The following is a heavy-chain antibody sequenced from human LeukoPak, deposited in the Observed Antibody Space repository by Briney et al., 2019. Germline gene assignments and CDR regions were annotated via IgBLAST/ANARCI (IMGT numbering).Heavy chain of an antibody. Sequence: GGSLRLSCAASGFTFSSYRMNWVRQAPGKGLEWVSSISSSSSYIYYADSVKGRFTISRDNAKNSLYLQMNSLRAEDTAVYYCARDCNLAGYCYYGMDVWGQGTTVTVSS. CDR1: GFTFSSYR. J-gene: IGHJ6*02. CDR2: ISSSSSYI. V-gene: IGHV3-21*01. CDR3: ARDCNLAGYCYYGMDV.